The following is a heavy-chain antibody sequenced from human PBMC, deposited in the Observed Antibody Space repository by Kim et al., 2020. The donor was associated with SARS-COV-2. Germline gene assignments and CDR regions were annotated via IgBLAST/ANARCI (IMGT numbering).Heavy chain of an antibody. CDR1: GYTFTSYY. Sequence: ASVKVSCKASGYTFTSYYMHWVRQAPGQGLEWMGIINPSGGSTSYAQKFQGRVTMTRDTSTSTVYMELSSLRSEDTAVYYCARDDYGGNRLSRSFLVGMDVWGQGTTVTVSS. CDR3: ARDDYGGNRLSRSFLVGMDV. CDR2: INPSGGST. D-gene: IGHD4-17*01. V-gene: IGHV1-46*01. J-gene: IGHJ6*02.